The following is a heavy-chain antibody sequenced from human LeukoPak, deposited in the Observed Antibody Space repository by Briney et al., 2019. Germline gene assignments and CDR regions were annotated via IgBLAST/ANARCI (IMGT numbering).Heavy chain of an antibody. Sequence: GGSLRLSCTASGFTFSAYTMSWVRQAPGKGLEWVSGISGSGDSTYYADSVKGRFTISRDNSKNTLYLQMNSLRVEDTAVYYCTKDQSGRTSPWGQGTLVTVSS. J-gene: IGHJ5*02. CDR3: TKDQSGRTSP. V-gene: IGHV3-23*01. CDR1: GFTFSAYT. CDR2: ISGSGDST. D-gene: IGHD3-3*01.